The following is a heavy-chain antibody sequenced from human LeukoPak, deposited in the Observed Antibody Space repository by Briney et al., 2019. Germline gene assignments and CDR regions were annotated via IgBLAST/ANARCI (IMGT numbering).Heavy chain of an antibody. CDR1: GGSICSGDYY. CDR3: ARPYYYDSRIDP. Sequence: SQTLSLTCTVSGGSICSGDYYWSWIRQPPGKGLEWIAYMYYSGSTYDNPSLKSRVTMSADTSKNQLSLKLSSVTAAYTAVYYCARPYYYDSRIDPWGQEILVTVSS. J-gene: IGHJ5*02. CDR2: MYYSGST. D-gene: IGHD3-22*01. V-gene: IGHV4-30-4*01.